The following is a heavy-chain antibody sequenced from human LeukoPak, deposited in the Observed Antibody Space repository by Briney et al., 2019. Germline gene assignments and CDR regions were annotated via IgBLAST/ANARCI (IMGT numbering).Heavy chain of an antibody. CDR2: IYTSGST. V-gene: IGHV4-61*02. J-gene: IGHJ3*02. D-gene: IGHD3-3*01. Sequence: SQTLSLTCTVSGGSISSGSYYWSWIRQPAGKGLEWIGRIYTSGSTNYNPSLKSRVTISVDTSKNQFSLKLSSVTAADTAVYYCARVALITIHENDAFDIWGQGTVVTVSS. CDR3: ARVALITIHENDAFDI. CDR1: GGSISSGSYY.